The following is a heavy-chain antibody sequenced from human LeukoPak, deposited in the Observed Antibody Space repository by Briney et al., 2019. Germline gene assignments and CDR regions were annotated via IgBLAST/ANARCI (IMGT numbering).Heavy chain of an antibody. J-gene: IGHJ4*02. CDR2: INLSGGT. D-gene: IGHD3-22*01. CDR3: ARGGYYYDSSGYYYFDY. V-gene: IGHV4-34*01. CDR1: GGSFGGYF. Sequence: SETLSLTCAVSGGSFGGYFWNWIRKPPGKGLEWIGEINLSGGTNYNPSLKSRVTISVDTSKNQFSLKLSSVTAADTAWYYCARGGYYYDSSGYYYFDYWGQGTLVTVSS.